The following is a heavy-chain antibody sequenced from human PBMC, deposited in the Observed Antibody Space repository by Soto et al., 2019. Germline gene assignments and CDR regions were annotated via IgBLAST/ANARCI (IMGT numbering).Heavy chain of an antibody. CDR1: GFTFSSYG. CDR2: IWYDGSNK. Sequence: PGGSLRLSCAASGFTFSSYGMHWVRQAPGKGLEWVAVIWYDGSNKYYADSVKGRFTISRDNSKNTLYLQMNSLRAEDTAVYYCARDRDSSGLYYETHFGFDPWGKGTLVTVSS. D-gene: IGHD6-19*01. CDR3: ARDRDSSGLYYETHFGFDP. V-gene: IGHV3-33*01. J-gene: IGHJ5*02.